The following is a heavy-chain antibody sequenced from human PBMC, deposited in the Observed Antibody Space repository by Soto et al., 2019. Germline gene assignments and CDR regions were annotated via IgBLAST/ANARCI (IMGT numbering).Heavy chain of an antibody. CDR1: GGTFSSYA. D-gene: IGHD3-22*01. CDR2: IIPIFGTA. V-gene: IGHV1-69*01. CDR3: ARDKVGYYDSSGYYRVSVPPDYYYGMDV. J-gene: IGHJ6*02. Sequence: QVQLVQSGAEVKKPGSSVKVSCKASGGTFSSYAISWVRQAPGQGLEWMGGIIPIFGTANYAQKFQGRVTITEDESTSKAYMELSSLRSEDTAVYYCARDKVGYYDSSGYYRVSVPPDYYYGMDVWGQGTTVTVSS.